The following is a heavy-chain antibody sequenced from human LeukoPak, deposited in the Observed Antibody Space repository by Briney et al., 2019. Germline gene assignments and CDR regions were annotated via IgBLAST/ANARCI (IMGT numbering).Heavy chain of an antibody. CDR3: ARANYSNYSKGGVSNYYYYGMDV. D-gene: IGHD4-11*01. V-gene: IGHV1-69*04. CDR1: GGTFSIYA. CDR2: IIPILGIA. Sequence: SVKVSCKASGGTFSIYAISWVRQAPGQGLEWMGRIIPILGIANYAQKFQGRVTITADKSTSTAYMELSSLRSEDTAVYYCARANYSNYSKGGVSNYYYYGMDVWGQGTTVTVSS. J-gene: IGHJ6*02.